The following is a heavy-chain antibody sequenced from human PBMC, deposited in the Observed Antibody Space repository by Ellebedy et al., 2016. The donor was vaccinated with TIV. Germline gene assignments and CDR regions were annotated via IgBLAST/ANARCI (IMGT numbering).Heavy chain of an antibody. CDR2: INPKSGGT. J-gene: IGHJ4*02. CDR3: ARSPRWELNY. D-gene: IGHD1-26*01. Sequence: ASVKVSCXASGYTFTGYYMHWVRQAPGQGLEWMGWINPKSGGTNYAQKFQGRVTMTRDTSTSTVYMELSSLRSEDTAVYYCARSPRWELNYWGQGTLVTVSS. V-gene: IGHV1-2*02. CDR1: GYTFTGYY.